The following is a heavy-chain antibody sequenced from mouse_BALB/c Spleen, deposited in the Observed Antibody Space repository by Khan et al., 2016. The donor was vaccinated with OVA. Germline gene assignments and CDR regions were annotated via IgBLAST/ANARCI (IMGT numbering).Heavy chain of an antibody. Sequence: VQLQQSGPDLVKPGASVKISCKASGYSFTLYYLSWVKQSHGESLEWIGRVNPNNGDSAYNQKFKDRATLTVDKSSNTAYMDFRSLTSADSAVYYCARGYDFFASWGQGTLVTVSA. J-gene: IGHJ3*01. CDR2: VNPNNGDS. V-gene: IGHV1-26*01. CDR3: ARGYDFFAS. CDR1: GYSFTLYY. D-gene: IGHD2-14*01.